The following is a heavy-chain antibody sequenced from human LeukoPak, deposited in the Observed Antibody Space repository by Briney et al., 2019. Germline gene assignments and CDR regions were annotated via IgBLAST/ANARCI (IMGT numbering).Heavy chain of an antibody. Sequence: SETLSLTCAVYGGSFSGYYWSWIRQPPGKGLEWIGEINHSGSTNYNPSLKSRVTISVDTSKNQFSLKLSSVTAADTAVYYCARGRLGYSSGWYRYAECFQHWGQGTLVTVSS. V-gene: IGHV4-34*01. CDR2: INHSGST. CDR1: GGSFSGYY. CDR3: ARGRLGYSSGWYRYAECFQH. J-gene: IGHJ1*01. D-gene: IGHD6-19*01.